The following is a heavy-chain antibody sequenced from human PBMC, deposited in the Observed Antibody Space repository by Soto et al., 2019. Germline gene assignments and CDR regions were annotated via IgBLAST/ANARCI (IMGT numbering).Heavy chain of an antibody. CDR2: TYYRSKWLS. D-gene: IGHD1-26*01. J-gene: IGHJ3*01. V-gene: IGHV6-1*01. Sequence: QVQLQQSGPGLVKPSETLSLTCAISGDSVSSNDAAWNWIRQSPSRGLEWLGRTYYRSKWLSDYALSVKSRITLNSDTSKNQFSLQLRSVTPEDTAVYFCAREGVVWSYWANAFNVSGQGTMVTVSS. CDR3: AREGVVWSYWANAFNV. CDR1: GDSVSSNDAA.